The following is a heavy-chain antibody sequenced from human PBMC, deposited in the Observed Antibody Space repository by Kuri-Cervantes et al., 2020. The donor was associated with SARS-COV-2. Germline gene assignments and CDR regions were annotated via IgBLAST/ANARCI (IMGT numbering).Heavy chain of an antibody. CDR2: ISGSGGST. CDR3: AKGHIYTIFGVTPYYFDY. D-gene: IGHD3-3*01. J-gene: IGHJ4*02. Sequence: GESLKISCAASGFTFSSYGMHWVRQAPGKGLEWVSAISGSGGSTYYADSVKGRFTISRDNPKNTLYLQMNSLRAEDTAVYYCAKGHIYTIFGVTPYYFDYWGQGTLVTVSS. V-gene: IGHV3-23*01. CDR1: GFTFSSYG.